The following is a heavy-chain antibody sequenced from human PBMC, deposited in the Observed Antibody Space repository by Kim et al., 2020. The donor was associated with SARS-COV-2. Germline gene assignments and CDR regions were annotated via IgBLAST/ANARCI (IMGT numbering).Heavy chain of an antibody. Sequence: SETLSLTCTVSGGSISSGSYYWSWIRQPAGKGLEWIGRIYTSGSTNYNPSLKSRVTISVDTSKNQFSLKLSSVTAADTAVYYCAREPTTYYDFWTGYSGWVFDPWGQGTLVTVSS. V-gene: IGHV4-61*02. J-gene: IGHJ5*02. CDR3: AREPTTYYDFWTGYSGWVFDP. D-gene: IGHD3-3*01. CDR2: IYTSGST. CDR1: GGSISSGSYY.